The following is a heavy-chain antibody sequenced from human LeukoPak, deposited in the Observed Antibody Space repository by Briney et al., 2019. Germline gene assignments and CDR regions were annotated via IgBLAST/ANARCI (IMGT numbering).Heavy chain of an antibody. V-gene: IGHV3-53*01. J-gene: IGHJ4*02. CDR1: GLTVSYNF. CDR3: ARDSYGDLDS. D-gene: IGHD3-10*01. Sequence: GGSVRLSCALSGLTVSYNFMSWVRQAPGKGLGWVSIIYSGWSTYYAYSVKGRFTISRNVPENPLFLQMNNLRAEYTAMYYCARDSYGDLDSWGQGTLVIVSS. CDR2: IYSGWST.